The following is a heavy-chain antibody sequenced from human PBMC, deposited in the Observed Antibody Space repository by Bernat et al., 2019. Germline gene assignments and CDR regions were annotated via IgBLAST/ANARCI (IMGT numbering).Heavy chain of an antibody. CDR3: ARPRGGAVAGTGAFDI. V-gene: IGHV4-39*01. CDR1: AGSISSHNYF. D-gene: IGHD6-19*01. CDR2: VYSGGST. Sequence: QLQLQESGPGLVKPSETLSLTCTVSAGSISSHNYFWGWIREPPGKGLEWIGSVYSGGSTYYNPSLKSRVTISVDTSKNQFSLKLSSVTAADTAVYYCARPRGGAVAGTGAFDIWGQGTMVTVSS. J-gene: IGHJ3*02.